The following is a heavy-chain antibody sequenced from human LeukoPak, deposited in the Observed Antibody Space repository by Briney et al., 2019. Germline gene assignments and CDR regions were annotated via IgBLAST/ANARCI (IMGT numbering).Heavy chain of an antibody. D-gene: IGHD1-7*01. CDR3: ARDSGTTFPFDY. V-gene: IGHV4-59*01. CDR2: TYYSGST. CDR1: GSSIRSYY. J-gene: IGHJ4*02. Sequence: SETLSLTCTVSGSSIRSYYWSWIRQPPGKGLEWIGYTYYSGSTNYNPALKSRVTIPVDTSKNQFSLKLSSVTAADTAVYYCARDSGTTFPFDYWGQGTLVTVSS.